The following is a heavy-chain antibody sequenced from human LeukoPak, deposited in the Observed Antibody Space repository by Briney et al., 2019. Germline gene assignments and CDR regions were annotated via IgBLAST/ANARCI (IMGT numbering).Heavy chain of an antibody. CDR3: ARAEVAGTTEYFDY. CDR2: INPNSGGT. J-gene: IGHJ4*02. Sequence: GASVKVSCKASGYTFTGYYMHWVRQAPGHGLEWMGWINPNSGGTNYAQKFQGRVTMTRDTSISTAYMELSRLRSDDTAVYYCARAEVAGTTEYFDYWGQGTLVTVSS. CDR1: GYTFTGYY. V-gene: IGHV1-2*02. D-gene: IGHD1-1*01.